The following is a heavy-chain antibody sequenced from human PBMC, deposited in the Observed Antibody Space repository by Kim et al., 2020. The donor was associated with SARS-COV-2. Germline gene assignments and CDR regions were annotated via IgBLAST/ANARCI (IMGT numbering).Heavy chain of an antibody. CDR2: ISSNGGST. D-gene: IGHD2-2*01. CDR1: GFTFSSYA. Sequence: GGSLRLSCSASGFTFSSYAMHWVRQAPGKGLEYVSAISSNGGSTYYADSVKGRFTISRDNSKNTLYLQMSSLRAEDTAVYYCVKAGGSSTSWSWWRYYGMDVWGQGTTVTVSS. J-gene: IGHJ6*02. CDR3: VKAGGSSTSWSWWRYYGMDV. V-gene: IGHV3-64D*09.